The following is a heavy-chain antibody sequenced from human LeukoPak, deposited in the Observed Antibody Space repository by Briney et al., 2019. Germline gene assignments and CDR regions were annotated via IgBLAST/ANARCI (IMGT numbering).Heavy chain of an antibody. J-gene: IGHJ4*02. CDR2: ISGSGGIT. CDR3: ARGFHRYSYDSGPYAVY. D-gene: IGHD3-22*01. Sequence: GGSLRLSCAASGFTFSSYAVSWVRQAPGKGLEWVSAISGSGGITSYADSVKGRFTISRDNAKNSLYLQMNSLRAEDTAVFYCARGFHRYSYDSGPYAVYWGQGTLVTVSS. CDR1: GFTFSSYA. V-gene: IGHV3-23*01.